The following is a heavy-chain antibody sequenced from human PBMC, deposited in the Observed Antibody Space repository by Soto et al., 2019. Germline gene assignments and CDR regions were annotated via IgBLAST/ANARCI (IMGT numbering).Heavy chain of an antibody. Sequence: QVQLVESGGGVVQPGRSLRLSCAASGFTFSSYGMHWVRQAPGKGLEWVAIISYDGSNKYYADSVKARFTISRDNSKNTLYLQMNSMRAEDTAVYYCAKEGQYYDILTGSRSYYGMDVWGQGTTVTVSS. J-gene: IGHJ6*02. CDR3: AKEGQYYDILTGSRSYYGMDV. CDR1: GFTFSSYG. D-gene: IGHD3-9*01. CDR2: ISYDGSNK. V-gene: IGHV3-30*18.